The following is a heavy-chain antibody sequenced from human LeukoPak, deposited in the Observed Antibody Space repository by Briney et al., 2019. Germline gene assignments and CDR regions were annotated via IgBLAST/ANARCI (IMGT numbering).Heavy chain of an antibody. V-gene: IGHV3-74*01. D-gene: IGHD1-1*01. CDR3: ASEGTTGTTWGPDY. J-gene: IGHJ4*02. CDR2: IDSDGYST. CDR1: RFTFNTYW. Sequence: GGSLRLSCAASRFTFNTYWMHWVRQAPGKGLVWVSRIDSDGYSTAYADSVKGRFTISRDNAKNTLYLRMNSLRAEDTAVYYCASEGTTGTTWGPDYWGQGTLVTVSS.